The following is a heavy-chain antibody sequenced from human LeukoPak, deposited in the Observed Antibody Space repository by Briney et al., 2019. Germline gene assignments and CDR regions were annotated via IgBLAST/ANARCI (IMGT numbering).Heavy chain of an antibody. CDR3: ASLTTVKPTGYFDY. Sequence: PGGSLRLSCAASGFTFYSYSMNWVRQAPGKGLEWVSYISAISNTMYYADSVKGRFTISRDNAKSSLFLQMNSLRAEDTAVYYCASLTTVKPTGYFDYWGQGTLVIVSS. CDR2: ISAISNTM. D-gene: IGHD4-17*01. J-gene: IGHJ4*02. CDR1: GFTFYSYS. V-gene: IGHV3-48*01.